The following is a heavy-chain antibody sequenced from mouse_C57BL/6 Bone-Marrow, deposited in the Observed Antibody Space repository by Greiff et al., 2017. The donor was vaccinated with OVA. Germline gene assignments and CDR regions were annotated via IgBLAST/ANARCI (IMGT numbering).Heavy chain of an antibody. Sequence: EVKLMESGGDLVKPGGSLKLSCAASGFTFSSYGMSWVRQTPDKRLEWVATISSGGSYTYYPDSVKGRFTISRDNAKNTLYLQMSSLKSEDTAMYYGARQRWFAYWGQGTLVTVSA. CDR2: ISSGGSYT. V-gene: IGHV5-6*01. J-gene: IGHJ3*01. CDR3: ARQRWFAY. CDR1: GFTFSSYG.